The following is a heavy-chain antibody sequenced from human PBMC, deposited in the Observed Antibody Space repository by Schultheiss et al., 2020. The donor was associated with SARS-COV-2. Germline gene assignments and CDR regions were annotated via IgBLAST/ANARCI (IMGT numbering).Heavy chain of an antibody. CDR3: ARSVVVSPNDY. CDR2: ISASGSTI. J-gene: IGHJ4*02. V-gene: IGHV3-11*04. CDR1: GFIFSDYS. D-gene: IGHD2-21*01. Sequence: GGSLRLSCAASGFIFSDYSMSWVRQAPGKGLEWVSYISASGSTIYYADSVEGRFTISRDNAKNSLYLQMNSLRAEDTAVYYCARSVVVSPNDYWGQGTLVTVSS.